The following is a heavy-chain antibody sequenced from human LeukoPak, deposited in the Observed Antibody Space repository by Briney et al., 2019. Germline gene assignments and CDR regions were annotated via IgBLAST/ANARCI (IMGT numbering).Heavy chain of an antibody. CDR2: IHYDGARS. Sequence: GGSLRLSCAASGFTFSGYGMHWVRQAPGKGLEWVAFIHYDGARSYYADSVKGRFTISRDNSRNTLYLQMNSLRPEDTAVYYCASLGITGTFDYWGQGTLVTVSS. V-gene: IGHV3-30*02. CDR3: ASLGITGTFDY. J-gene: IGHJ4*02. D-gene: IGHD1-7*01. CDR1: GFTFSGYG.